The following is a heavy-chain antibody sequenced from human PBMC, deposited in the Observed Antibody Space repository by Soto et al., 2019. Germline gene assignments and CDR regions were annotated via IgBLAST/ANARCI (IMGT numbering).Heavy chain of an antibody. D-gene: IGHD2-8*01. CDR1: GYTFTGYY. Sequence: ASVKVSCKASGYTFTGYYMHWVRQAPGQGLEWMGWINPNSGGTNYAQKFQGWVTMTRDTSISTAYMELSRLRSDDTAVYYCARAHIGYCTNGVCSPNYYMDVWGKGTTVTVSS. CDR2: INPNSGGT. CDR3: ARAHIGYCTNGVCSPNYYMDV. V-gene: IGHV1-2*04. J-gene: IGHJ6*03.